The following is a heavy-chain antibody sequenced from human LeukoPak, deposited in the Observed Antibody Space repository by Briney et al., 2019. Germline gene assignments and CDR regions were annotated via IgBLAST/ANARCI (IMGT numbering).Heavy chain of an antibody. D-gene: IGHD6-19*01. CDR2: INPNSGGS. CDR3: ARSDSSGWLDY. J-gene: IGHJ4*02. V-gene: IGHV1-2*02. CDR1: GYTFTGYN. Sequence: ASVKVSCKASGYTFTGYNMHWVRQAPGQGLEWMGWINPNSGGSDYAQKFQGRVTMTRDTSISTAYMELSSLRSDDTAVYYCARSDSSGWLDYWGQGTLVTVSS.